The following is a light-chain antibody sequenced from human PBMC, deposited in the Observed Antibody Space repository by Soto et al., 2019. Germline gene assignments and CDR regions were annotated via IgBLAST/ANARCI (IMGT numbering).Light chain of an antibody. V-gene: IGLV2-14*01. CDR1: SSDVGGYNY. Sequence: QSALTQPASVSGSPGQSITISCTGTSSDVGGYNYVSWYRQHPGKAPKLMIYDVSNRPSGVSNRFSGSKSGNTASLTISGLQAEDEADYYCSSYTSSSTLDVFGTGTNLTVL. CDR2: DVS. J-gene: IGLJ1*01. CDR3: SSYTSSSTLDV.